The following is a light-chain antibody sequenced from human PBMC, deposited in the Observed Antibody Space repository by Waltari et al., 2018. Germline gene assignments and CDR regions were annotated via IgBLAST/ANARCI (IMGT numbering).Light chain of an antibody. Sequence: DVVMTQSPLSLPVTPGEPASISCRSSQSLLYSNGYNYVTWYLQRPGQSPQVLIYLGSNRACGVPGRFSGSGSGTDFTLKISRVEAEDVGVYYCMQGLHFPLTFGPGTKVDIK. CDR3: MQGLHFPLT. J-gene: IGKJ3*01. V-gene: IGKV2-28*01. CDR1: QSLLYSNGYNY. CDR2: LGS.